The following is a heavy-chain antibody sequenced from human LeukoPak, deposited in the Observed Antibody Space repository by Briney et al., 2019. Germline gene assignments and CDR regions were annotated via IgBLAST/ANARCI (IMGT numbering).Heavy chain of an antibody. V-gene: IGHV1-46*01. D-gene: IGHD6-13*01. CDR1: GYTFTSYY. CDR2: INPSGGST. Sequence: GASVKVSCKASGYTFTSYYMHWVRQAPGQGLEWMGIINPSGGSTNYAQKFQGRVTMTRDTSTSTVYMELSSLRSEDTAVYYCARPDRTLYSSSWGEFDPWGQGTLVTVSS. J-gene: IGHJ5*02. CDR3: ARPDRTLYSSSWGEFDP.